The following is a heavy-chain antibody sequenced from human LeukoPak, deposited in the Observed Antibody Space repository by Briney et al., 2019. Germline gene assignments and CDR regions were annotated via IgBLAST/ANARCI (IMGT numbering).Heavy chain of an antibody. Sequence: ASVKVSCKASGYIFTSYAMNWVRQAPGQGLEWMGWINTNTGNPTYAQGFTGRFVPSLDTSVSTAYLQISSLKADDTAVYYCARGYYYDSSGYNDYWGQGTLVTASS. J-gene: IGHJ4*02. V-gene: IGHV7-4-1*02. D-gene: IGHD3-22*01. CDR3: ARGYYYDSSGYNDY. CDR2: INTNTGNP. CDR1: GYIFTSYA.